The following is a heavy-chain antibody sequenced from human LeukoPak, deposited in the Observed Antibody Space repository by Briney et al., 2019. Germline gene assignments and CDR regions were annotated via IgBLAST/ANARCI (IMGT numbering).Heavy chain of an antibody. CDR2: MNPNSGNT. J-gene: IGHJ4*02. CDR1: GYTFTSYD. V-gene: IGHV1-8*01. CDR3: ARVIVRGVIIPGY. D-gene: IGHD3-10*01. Sequence: EASVKVSCKASGYTFTSYDINWVRQATGQGLEWMGWMNPNSGNTGYAQKFQGRVTMTRNTSISTAYMELSGLRSGDTAVYYCARVIVRGVIIPGYWGQGTLVTVSS.